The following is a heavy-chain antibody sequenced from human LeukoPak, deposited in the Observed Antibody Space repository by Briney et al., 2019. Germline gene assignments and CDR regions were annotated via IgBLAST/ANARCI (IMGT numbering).Heavy chain of an antibody. J-gene: IGHJ3*02. CDR3: ARDTVEMATPNAFDI. D-gene: IGHD5-24*01. V-gene: IGHV3-21*01. Sequence: PGGSLRLSCAASGFTFSSYSMNWVRQAPGKGLEWVSSISSSSSYIYYADSVKGRFTISRDNAKNSLYLQMNSLRAEDTAVYYCARDTVEMATPNAFDIWGQGTMVTVSS. CDR1: GFTFSSYS. CDR2: ISSSSSYI.